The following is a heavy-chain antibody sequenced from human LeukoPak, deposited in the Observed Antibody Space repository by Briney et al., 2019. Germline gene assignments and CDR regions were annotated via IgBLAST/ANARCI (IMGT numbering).Heavy chain of an antibody. CDR3: AKAADFWSGWNDY. J-gene: IGHJ4*02. D-gene: IGHD3-3*01. CDR2: IYHDGSNE. V-gene: IGHV3-30*18. Sequence: SGGSLRLSCAASGFTFSSYAMHWVRQAPGKGLEWVAVIYHDGSNEDFADSVKGRFTISRDNSKNTLYLQMNSLRAEDTAVYYCAKAADFWSGWNDYWGQGTLVTVSS. CDR1: GFTFSSYA.